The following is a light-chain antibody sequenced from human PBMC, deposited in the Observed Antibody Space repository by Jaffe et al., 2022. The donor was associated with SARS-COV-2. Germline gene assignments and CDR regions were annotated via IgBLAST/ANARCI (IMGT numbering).Light chain of an antibody. V-gene: IGKV1-39*01. CDR2: AAS. CDR1: QSISNY. CDR3: QQSYSSPRT. Sequence: DIQMTQSPSSLSASVGDRVTISCRASQSISNYLNWYQLKPREAPKLLIYAASSLHNGVPSRFSGSGSGTDFTLTISSLQPEDFATYYCQQSYSSPRTFGQGTKVEIK. J-gene: IGKJ1*01.